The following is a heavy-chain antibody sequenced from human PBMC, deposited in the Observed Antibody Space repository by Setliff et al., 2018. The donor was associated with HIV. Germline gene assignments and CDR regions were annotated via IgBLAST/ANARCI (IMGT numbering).Heavy chain of an antibody. J-gene: IGHJ4*02. CDR3: GRDMEGWSGSYGGSFDY. CDR1: GYTFTSYY. V-gene: IGHV1-46*01. Sequence: ASVKVSCKASGYTFTSYYMHWVRQAPGHGLEWMGIINPSGGSTSYAQKFQGRVTMTRDTSTSTVYMELSSLRSEDTAVYYCGRDMEGWSGSYGGSFDYWGQGTPVTVSS. CDR2: INPSGGST. D-gene: IGHD1-26*01.